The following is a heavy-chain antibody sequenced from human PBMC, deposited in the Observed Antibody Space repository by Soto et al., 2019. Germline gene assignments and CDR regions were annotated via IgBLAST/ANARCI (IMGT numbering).Heavy chain of an antibody. Sequence: EVQLVETGGGLIQPGGSLRLSCAASGFTVSSNYMSWVRQAPGKGLEWVSVIYSGGNTFYADSVKGRFTISRDNSKKKLYLQMNSLRAEDTAVYHCARGSIAVAGYFNYWGQGTLVTVSS. V-gene: IGHV3-53*02. D-gene: IGHD6-19*01. CDR1: GFTVSSNY. CDR3: ARGSIAVAGYFNY. CDR2: IYSGGNT. J-gene: IGHJ4*02.